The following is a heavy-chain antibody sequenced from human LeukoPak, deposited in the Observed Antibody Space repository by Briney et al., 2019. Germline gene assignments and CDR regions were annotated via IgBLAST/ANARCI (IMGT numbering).Heavy chain of an antibody. Sequence: GGSLRLSCAASGFTFSSYAMSWVRQAPGKGLEWVSAISGSGDSTYYADSVKGRFTISRDNSKNTLYLQMNSLRAEDTAVYYCAKRDSSGFIWYFDLWGRGTLVTVSS. J-gene: IGHJ2*01. D-gene: IGHD3-22*01. CDR2: ISGSGDST. CDR3: AKRDSSGFIWYFDL. CDR1: GFTFSSYA. V-gene: IGHV3-23*01.